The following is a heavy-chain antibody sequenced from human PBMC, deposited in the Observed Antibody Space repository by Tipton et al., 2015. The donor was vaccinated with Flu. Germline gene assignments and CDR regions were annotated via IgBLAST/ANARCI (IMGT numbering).Heavy chain of an antibody. V-gene: IGHV3-30-3*01. J-gene: IGHJ4*02. CDR3: ARVLLVYYDSSGYYDY. CDR2: ISYDGGNK. D-gene: IGHD3-22*01. CDR1: GFTFSSYA. Sequence: SLGLSCAASGFTFSSYAMHWVRQAPGKGLEWVAVISYDGGNKYYADSVKGRFTISRDNSKNTLYLQMNSLRAEDTAVYYCARVLLVYYDSSGYYDYWGQGTLVTVSS.